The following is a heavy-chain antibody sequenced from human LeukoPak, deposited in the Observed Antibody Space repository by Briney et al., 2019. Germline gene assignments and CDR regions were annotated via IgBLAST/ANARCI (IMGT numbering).Heavy chain of an antibody. D-gene: IGHD6-13*01. V-gene: IGHV6-1*01. CDR2: TYYRSKWYN. Sequence: SQTLSLTCAISGDSVSSNSAAWNWIRQSPSRGLEWLGRTYYRSKWYNDYAVSVKSRITINPDKSKNQFSLQLNSVTPEDTAVYYCARDKTAGYSSSWSQDYWGQGTLVTVSS. CDR3: ARDKTAGYSSSWSQDY. J-gene: IGHJ4*02. CDR1: GDSVSSNSAA.